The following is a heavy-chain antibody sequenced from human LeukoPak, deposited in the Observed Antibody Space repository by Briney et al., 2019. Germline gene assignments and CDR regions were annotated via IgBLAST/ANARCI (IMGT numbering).Heavy chain of an antibody. J-gene: IGHJ4*02. D-gene: IGHD3-10*01. CDR2: ISAYNGNT. CDR3: ATHADYYGSGT. CDR1: GYTFTSYG. Sequence: ASVKVSCKASGYTFTSYGISWVRQAPGQGLEWMGWISAYNGNTNYAQKLQGRVTMTEDTSTDTAYMELSSLRSEDTAVYYCATHADYYGSGTWGQGTLVTVSS. V-gene: IGHV1-18*01.